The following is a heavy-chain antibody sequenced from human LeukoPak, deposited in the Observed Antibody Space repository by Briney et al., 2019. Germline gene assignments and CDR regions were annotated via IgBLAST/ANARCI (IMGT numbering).Heavy chain of an antibody. V-gene: IGHV4-34*01. CDR2: INHSGST. CDR1: GGSFSGYY. J-gene: IGHJ4*02. CDR3: ASSERAMYSSSFTG. Sequence: SETLSLTCAVYGGSFSGYYWSWIRQPPGKGLEWIGEINHSGSTNYSPSLRSRVTISLDTSKNQFSLKLSSVTAADMAIYYCASSERAMYSSSFTGWGQGTLVTVSS. D-gene: IGHD6-6*01.